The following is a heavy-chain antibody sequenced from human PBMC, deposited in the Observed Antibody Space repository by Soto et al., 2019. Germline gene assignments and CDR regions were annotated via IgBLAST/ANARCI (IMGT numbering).Heavy chain of an antibody. J-gene: IGHJ4*02. CDR3: AREPEGIAAALDY. V-gene: IGHV3-21*01. Sequence: GVSLRLSCAASGFTFRTYGMNWVRRAPGGGLEWVASISSSGSFIYYADSVKGRFTISRDDAEKSLYLQMNSLRAEDTALYYCAREPEGIAAALDYWGQGTLVTVSS. CDR1: GFTFRTYG. CDR2: ISSSGSFI. D-gene: IGHD6-13*01.